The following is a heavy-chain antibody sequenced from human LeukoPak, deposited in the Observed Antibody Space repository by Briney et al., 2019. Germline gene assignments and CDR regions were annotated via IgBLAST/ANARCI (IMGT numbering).Heavy chain of an antibody. CDR3: ARRNFWSGYSVYYYYGMDV. CDR1: GGTFSSYA. J-gene: IGHJ6*02. CDR2: IIPIFGTA. Sequence: SVKVSCKASGGTFSSYAISWVRQAPGQGLEWMGGIIPIFGTANYAQKFQGRVTITADESTSTAYMELSSLRSEDTAVYYCARRNFWSGYSVYYYYGMDVWGQGTTVTVSS. D-gene: IGHD3-3*01. V-gene: IGHV1-69*01.